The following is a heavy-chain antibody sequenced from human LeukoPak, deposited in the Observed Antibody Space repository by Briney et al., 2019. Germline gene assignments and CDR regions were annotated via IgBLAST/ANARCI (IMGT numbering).Heavy chain of an antibody. CDR3: ARVMGSYNYFDY. CDR1: GGTFSSYA. V-gene: IGHV1-69*05. D-gene: IGHD1-26*01. CDR2: IIPIFGTA. J-gene: IGHJ4*02. Sequence: GASVKVSCKASGGTFSSYAISWVRQAPGQGLEWMGGIIPIFGTANYAQKFQGRVAITTDESTSTAYMELSSLRSEDTAVYYCARVMGSYNYFDYWGQGTLVTVSS.